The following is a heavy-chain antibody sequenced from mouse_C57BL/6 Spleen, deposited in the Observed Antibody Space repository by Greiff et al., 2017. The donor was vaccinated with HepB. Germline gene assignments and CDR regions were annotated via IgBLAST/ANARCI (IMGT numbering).Heavy chain of an antibody. Sequence: VKLVESGPGLVAPSQSLSITCTVSGFSLTSYGLSWVRQPPGKGLEWLGVIWGDGSTNYHSALISRLSISKDNSKSQVFLKLNSLQTDDTATYYCAKTGSRDYEGYWYFDVWGTGTTVTVSS. J-gene: IGHJ1*03. CDR1: GFSLTSYG. D-gene: IGHD2-4*01. CDR2: IWGDGST. V-gene: IGHV2-3*01. CDR3: AKTGSRDYEGYWYFDV.